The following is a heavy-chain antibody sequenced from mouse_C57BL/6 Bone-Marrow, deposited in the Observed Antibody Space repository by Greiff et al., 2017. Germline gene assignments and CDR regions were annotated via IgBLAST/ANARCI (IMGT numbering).Heavy chain of an antibody. D-gene: IGHD4-1*01. CDR1: GFTFSSYA. J-gene: IGHJ3*01. CDR2: ISDGGSYT. Sequence: EVMLVESGGGLVKPGGSLKLSCAASGFTFSSYAMSWVRQTPEKRLEWVATISDGGSYTYYPDNVKGRFTISRDNAKNNLYLQMSHRKSEDTAMYYCARIGKLGRTYWGQGTLVTVSA. V-gene: IGHV5-4*03. CDR3: ARIGKLGRTY.